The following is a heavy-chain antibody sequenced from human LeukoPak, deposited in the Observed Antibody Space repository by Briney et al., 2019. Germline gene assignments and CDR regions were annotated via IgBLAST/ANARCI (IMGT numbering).Heavy chain of an antibody. CDR3: VRDLVGATSDY. Sequence: GRSLRLSCAASGFSVSSNYMSWVRQSPGKGLEWVSVIFSGGSTYNADSVKGRFTISRDNSKNTLYLQMNSLRAEDTAVYYCVRDLVGATSDYWGQGTLVTVSS. CDR2: IFSGGST. D-gene: IGHD1-26*01. CDR1: GFSVSSNY. J-gene: IGHJ4*02. V-gene: IGHV3-66*01.